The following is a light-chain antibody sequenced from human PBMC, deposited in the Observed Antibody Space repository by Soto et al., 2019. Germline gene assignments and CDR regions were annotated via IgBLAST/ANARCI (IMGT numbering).Light chain of an antibody. CDR2: KAS. V-gene: IGKV1-5*03. CDR1: QTISSW. CDR3: QHYNRYSEA. Sequence: DIQMTQSPSTLSGSVGDRVTITCRASQTISSWLAWYQQKPGKAPKLLIYKASTLKSGVPSRFSGSGSGTEFTLSISSLQTDDVATYYCQHYNRYSEAFGQGTKVDLK. J-gene: IGKJ1*01.